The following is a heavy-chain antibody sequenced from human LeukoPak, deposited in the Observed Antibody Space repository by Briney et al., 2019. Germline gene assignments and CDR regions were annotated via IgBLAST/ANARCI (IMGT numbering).Heavy chain of an antibody. V-gene: IGHV1-46*01. J-gene: IGHJ5*02. CDR2: VNPSGGST. CDR1: GYTFTSYY. Sequence: VASVKVSCKASGYTFTSYYMHWVRQAPGQGLEWMGIVNPSGGSTSYAQKFQGRVTMTRDTSTSTVYMELSSLRSEDTAVYYCARGQKRITIFGVVETKKNWFDPWGPGTLVTVSS. D-gene: IGHD3-3*01. CDR3: ARGQKRITIFGVVETKKNWFDP.